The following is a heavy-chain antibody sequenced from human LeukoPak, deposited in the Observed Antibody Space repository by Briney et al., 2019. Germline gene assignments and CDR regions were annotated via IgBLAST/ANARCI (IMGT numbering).Heavy chain of an antibody. J-gene: IGHJ4*02. CDR2: INPNSGGT. CDR3: ARTGYSYGYQDY. D-gene: IGHD5-18*01. CDR1: GYTFTGYY. Sequence: ASVKVSCKASGYTFTGYYMHWVQQAPGQGLEWMGWINPNSGGTNYAQKFQGRVTMTRDTSISTAYMELSRLRSDDTAVYYCARTGYSYGYQDYWGQGTLVTVSS. V-gene: IGHV1-2*02.